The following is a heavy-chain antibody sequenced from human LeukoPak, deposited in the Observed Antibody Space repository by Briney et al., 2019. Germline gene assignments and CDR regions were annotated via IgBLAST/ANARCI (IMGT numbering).Heavy chain of an antibody. J-gene: IGHJ5*02. CDR1: GFTFSSYE. CDR3: ARDREYYDFWSGYQGWFDP. Sequence: PGGSLRLSCAASGFTFSSYEMNWVRQAPGKGLEWVSYISSSGSTIYYADSVKGRFTTSRDNAKNSLYLQMNSLRAEDTAVYYCARDREYYDFWSGYQGWFDPWGQGTLVTVSS. V-gene: IGHV3-48*03. D-gene: IGHD3-3*01. CDR2: ISSSGSTI.